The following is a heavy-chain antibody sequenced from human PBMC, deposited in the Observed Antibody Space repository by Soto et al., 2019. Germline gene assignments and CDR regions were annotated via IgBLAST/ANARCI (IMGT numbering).Heavy chain of an antibody. CDR2: ISYDGSNK. J-gene: IGHJ6*02. V-gene: IGHV3-30*18. CDR1: GFTFSSYG. Sequence: QVQLVESGGGVVQPGRSLRLSCAASGFTFSSYGMHWVRQAPGKGLEWVAVISYDGSNKYYADSVKGRFTISRDNSKNTLYLQMNSLRAEDTAVYYCAKDYARYLGSDSSGYYSHNRGYYYYGMDVWGQGTTVTVSS. D-gene: IGHD3-22*01. CDR3: AKDYARYLGSDSSGYYSHNRGYYYYGMDV.